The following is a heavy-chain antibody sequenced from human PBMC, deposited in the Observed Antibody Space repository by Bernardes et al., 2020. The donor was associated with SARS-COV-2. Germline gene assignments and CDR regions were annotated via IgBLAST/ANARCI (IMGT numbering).Heavy chain of an antibody. D-gene: IGHD1-7*01. CDR3: ARQWWNYGRDYGIDV. CDR2: IFYSGYT. Sequence: SETLSLTCTVSGGSISSTSYYWGWIRQPPGKGLEWIGSIFYSGYTYYNPSLKSRVTISVDTSMNQFSLKLSSVTAADTAVYYCARQWWNYGRDYGIDVWGQGTTGTVSS. CDR1: GGSISSTSYY. J-gene: IGHJ6*02. V-gene: IGHV4-39*01.